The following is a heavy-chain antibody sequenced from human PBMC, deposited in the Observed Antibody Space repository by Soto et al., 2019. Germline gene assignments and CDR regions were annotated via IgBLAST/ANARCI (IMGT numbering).Heavy chain of an antibody. CDR1: GFTFSSYS. Sequence: EVQLVESGGGLVKPGGSLRLSCAASGFTFSSYSMNWVRQAPGKGLEWVSSISSSSSYIYYADSVKGRFTISRDNAKNSWYLQMNSLRAEDTAVYYCARNYQLLYDYYYGMDVWGQGTTVTVSS. CDR3: ARNYQLLYDYYYGMDV. V-gene: IGHV3-21*01. D-gene: IGHD2-2*01. CDR2: ISSSSSYI. J-gene: IGHJ6*02.